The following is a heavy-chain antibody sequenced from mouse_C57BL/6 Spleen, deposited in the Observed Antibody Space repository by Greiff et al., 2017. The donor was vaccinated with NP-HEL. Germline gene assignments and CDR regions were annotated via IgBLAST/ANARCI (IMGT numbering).Heavy chain of an antibody. J-gene: IGHJ2*01. Sequence: QVQLQQPGAELVKPGASVKLSCKASGYTFTSYWMHWVKQRPGQGLEWIGMIHPNSGSTNYNEKFKSKATLTVDKSSSTAYMQLSSLTSEDSAVYYCARITTVVGGDFDYWGQGTTLTVSS. V-gene: IGHV1-64*01. CDR3: ARITTVVGGDFDY. CDR1: GYTFTSYW. D-gene: IGHD1-1*01. CDR2: IHPNSGST.